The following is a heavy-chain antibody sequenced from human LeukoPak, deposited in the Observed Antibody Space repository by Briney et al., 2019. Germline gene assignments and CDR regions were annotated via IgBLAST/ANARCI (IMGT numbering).Heavy chain of an antibody. Sequence: GASVKVSCKASGYTFTSYGISWVRQAPGQGLEWMGWISAYNGNTNYAQKLQGRVTMTTDTSTSTAYMELRSLRSDDTAVYYCARDIVVVPAAIRGLRGAFDIWGQGTMVTVSS. CDR2: ISAYNGNT. J-gene: IGHJ3*02. CDR3: ARDIVVVPAAIRGLRGAFDI. D-gene: IGHD2-2*02. CDR1: GYTFTSYG. V-gene: IGHV1-18*01.